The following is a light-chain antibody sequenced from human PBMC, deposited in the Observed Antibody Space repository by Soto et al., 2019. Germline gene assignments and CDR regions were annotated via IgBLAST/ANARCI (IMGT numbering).Light chain of an antibody. J-gene: IGKJ4*01. Sequence: EIVLTQSPPSLPVTPGEPASIACRSSQSLLHSNGYNYLDWYLQKPGQSPQPLIFLGSTRASGVPDRFSGSGSGTDFTLKISRVEAEDVGVYYCMQALQTPTFGGGTKVEIK. CDR2: LGS. V-gene: IGKV2-28*01. CDR3: MQALQTPT. CDR1: QSLLHSNGYNY.